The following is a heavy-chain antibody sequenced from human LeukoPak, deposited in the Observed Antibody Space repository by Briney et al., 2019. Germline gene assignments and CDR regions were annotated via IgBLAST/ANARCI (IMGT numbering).Heavy chain of an antibody. D-gene: IGHD6-13*01. CDR3: AKGTRIAAAGSFDY. Sequence: GGSLRLSCAASGFTFDDYAMHWVRQAPGKGLEWVSGISWNSGSIGYADSVKGRFTISRDNAKNSLYLQMNSLRAEDTALYYCAKGTRIAAAGSFDYWGQGTRVTVSS. CDR2: ISWNSGSI. J-gene: IGHJ4*02. CDR1: GFTFDDYA. V-gene: IGHV3-9*01.